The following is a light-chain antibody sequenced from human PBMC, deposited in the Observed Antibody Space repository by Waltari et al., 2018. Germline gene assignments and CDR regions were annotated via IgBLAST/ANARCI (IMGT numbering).Light chain of an antibody. CDR2: DVS. V-gene: IGLV2-14*03. CDR1: GTDIGYSDY. J-gene: IGLJ2*01. CDR3: SAHTITLHVV. Sequence: QSALTQPASVSGSPGQSITISCAGSGTDIGYSDYVSWYQQYPDHVPKLLIYDVSQRPSGISTRVSGSKSGNTAFLTISGLQADDEADYYCSAHTITLHVVFGGGTKVTVL.